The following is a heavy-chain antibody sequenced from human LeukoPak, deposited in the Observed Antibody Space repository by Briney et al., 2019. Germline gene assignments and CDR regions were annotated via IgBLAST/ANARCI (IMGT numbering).Heavy chain of an antibody. CDR3: ARVDYYDSSGYYR. Sequence: GGSLRLSCAASGFTFSSYWMHWVRQAPGKGLGWVSRINSDGSSTSYADSVKGRFTISRDNAKNTLYLQMNSLRAEDTAVYYCARVDYYDSSGYYRWGQGTLVTVSS. J-gene: IGHJ4*02. CDR1: GFTFSSYW. V-gene: IGHV3-74*01. D-gene: IGHD3-22*01. CDR2: INSDGSST.